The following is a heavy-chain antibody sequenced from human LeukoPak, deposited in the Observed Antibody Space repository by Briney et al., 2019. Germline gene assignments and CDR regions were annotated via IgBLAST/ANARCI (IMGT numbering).Heavy chain of an antibody. Sequence: SQTLSLTCTVSGGSISSGGYYWSWLRQHPGKGLEWIGYIYYSGSTYYNPSLKSRVTISVDASKNQFSLKLSSVTAADTAVYYCARDTLYNSDAYWGQGTLVTVSS. CDR1: GGSISSGGYY. CDR3: ARDTLYNSDAY. J-gene: IGHJ4*02. V-gene: IGHV4-31*03. D-gene: IGHD2/OR15-2a*01. CDR2: IYYSGST.